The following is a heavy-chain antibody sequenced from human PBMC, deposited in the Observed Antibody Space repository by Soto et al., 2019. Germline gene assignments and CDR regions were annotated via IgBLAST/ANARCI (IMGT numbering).Heavy chain of an antibody. V-gene: IGHV3-30-3*01. Sequence: LRLSCAASGFSFSISPMHWVRQAPGKGPEWVALISYDGTNKFYADSVKGRFTISRDNSKSTLYLHVDSLRPEDAAVYYCARDPKTTGGQHWAFNYFDSWGQGTLVTVSS. CDR2: ISYDGTNK. D-gene: IGHD2-8*02. J-gene: IGHJ4*02. CDR1: GFSFSISP. CDR3: ARDPKTTGGQHWAFNYFDS.